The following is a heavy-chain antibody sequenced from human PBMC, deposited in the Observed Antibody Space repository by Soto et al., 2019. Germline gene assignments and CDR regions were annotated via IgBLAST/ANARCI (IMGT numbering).Heavy chain of an antibody. Sequence: GGSLRLSCAASGFTFSSYGMHWVRQAPGKGLEWVAVISYDGSNKYYADSVKGRFTISRDNSKNTLYLQMNSLRAEDTAVYYCAKLAGRTPFDYWGQGTLVTVSS. CDR2: ISYDGSNK. J-gene: IGHJ4*02. CDR1: GFTFSSYG. D-gene: IGHD2-15*01. V-gene: IGHV3-30*18. CDR3: AKLAGRTPFDY.